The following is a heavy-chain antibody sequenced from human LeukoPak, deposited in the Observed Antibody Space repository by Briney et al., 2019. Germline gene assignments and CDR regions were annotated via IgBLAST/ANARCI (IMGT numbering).Heavy chain of an antibody. D-gene: IGHD3-10*01. CDR3: ARGRGYYGSGSYYEYYFDY. CDR2: VYYSGGT. CDR1: GGSISSYY. V-gene: IGHV4-59*01. Sequence: PSETLSLTCTVSGGSISSYYWSWIRQPPGKGLEWIGYVYYSGGTNYNPSLKSRVTISVDTSKNQLSLKLRSVTAADTAVYYCARGRGYYGSGSYYEYYFDYWGQGTLVTVSS. J-gene: IGHJ4*02.